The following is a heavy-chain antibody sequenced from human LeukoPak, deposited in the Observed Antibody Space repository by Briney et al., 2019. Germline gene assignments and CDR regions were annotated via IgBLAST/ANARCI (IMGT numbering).Heavy chain of an antibody. D-gene: IGHD2-2*01. CDR3: ARTAARVYYFDY. V-gene: IGHV3-33*01. CDR2: IWYDGSNK. CDR1: GFTFSSYG. Sequence: GGSLRLSCAASGFTFSSYGMHWVRQAPGKGLEWVAVIWYDGSNKNYADSGKGRFTISRDKSKNTLYLQMNRLRAADTAVYYCARTAARVYYFDYWGQGTLVTVSS. J-gene: IGHJ4*02.